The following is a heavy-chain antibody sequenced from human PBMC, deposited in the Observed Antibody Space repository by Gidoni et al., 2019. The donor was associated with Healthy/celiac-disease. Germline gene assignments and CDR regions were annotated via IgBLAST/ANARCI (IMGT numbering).Heavy chain of an antibody. J-gene: IGHJ5*02. V-gene: IGHV3-21*01. CDR1: GFPFSSYS. CDR3: ARDLYDFLGGFDP. Sequence: EVQLVESGGGLVKPGGSLRLSCAASGFPFSSYSMNWVRQAPGKGLEWVSSISSSSSYIYYADSVKGRFTISRDNAKNSLYLQMNSLRAEDTAVYYCARDLYDFLGGFDPWGQGTLVTVSS. CDR2: ISSSSSYI. D-gene: IGHD3-3*01.